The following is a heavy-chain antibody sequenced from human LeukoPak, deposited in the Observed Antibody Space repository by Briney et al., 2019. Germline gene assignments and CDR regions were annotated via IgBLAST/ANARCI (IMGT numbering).Heavy chain of an antibody. J-gene: IGHJ4*02. D-gene: IGHD6-13*01. CDR1: GYTFTSYY. CDR3: ARGRAAAGIEGDY. V-gene: IGHV1-46*01. Sequence: ASVKVSCKASGYTFTSYYMHWVRQTPGQGLEWMGVINPSGGSTSYAQKFQGRVTMTRDTSTSTVYMELSSLTSEDTAVYYCARGRAAAGIEGDYWGQGTLVTVSS. CDR2: INPSGGST.